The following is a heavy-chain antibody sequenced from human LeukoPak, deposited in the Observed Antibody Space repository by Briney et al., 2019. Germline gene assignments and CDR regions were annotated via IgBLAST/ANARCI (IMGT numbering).Heavy chain of an antibody. CDR3: AKALPERPFDF. D-gene: IGHD6-25*01. CDR1: GFTFSRYA. V-gene: IGHV3-23*01. J-gene: IGHJ4*02. Sequence: GGSLRLSCAASGFTFSRYAMNWVRQAPGKELEWVSSISGSSGNTYYADSVKGRFTISRDNSKNTLYLQMNSLRAEDTAIYYCAKALPERPFDFWGQGTLVTVSS. CDR2: ISGSSGNT.